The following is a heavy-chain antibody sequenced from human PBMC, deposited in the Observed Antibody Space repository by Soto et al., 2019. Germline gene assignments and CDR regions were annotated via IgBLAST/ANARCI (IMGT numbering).Heavy chain of an antibody. D-gene: IGHD6-13*01. J-gene: IGHJ6*03. CDR3: AKFAAAAYYYYYYMDV. CDR2: ISGSGGST. CDR1: GFTFSSYA. Sequence: EVQLLESGGGLVQPGGSLRLSCAASGFTFSSYAMSWVRQAPGKGLEWVSAISGSGGSTYYADSVKGRFTISRDNSKNMLYLQMNSLRAEDTAVYYCAKFAAAAYYYYYYMDVWGKGTTVTVCS. V-gene: IGHV3-23*01.